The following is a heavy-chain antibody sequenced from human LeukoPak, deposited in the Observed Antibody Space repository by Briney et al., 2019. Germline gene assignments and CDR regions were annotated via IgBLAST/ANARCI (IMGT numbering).Heavy chain of an antibody. V-gene: IGHV3-48*01. Sequence: GGSLRLSCAASGFTFSSYSMNWVRQAPGKGLEWVSYISSSSSTIYYADSVKGRFTISRDNAKNSLYLQMNSLRAEDTAVYYCAKDDAPYYYYYGMDVWGQGTTVTVSS. CDR3: AKDDAPYYYYYGMDV. CDR1: GFTFSSYS. CDR2: ISSSSSTI. J-gene: IGHJ6*02.